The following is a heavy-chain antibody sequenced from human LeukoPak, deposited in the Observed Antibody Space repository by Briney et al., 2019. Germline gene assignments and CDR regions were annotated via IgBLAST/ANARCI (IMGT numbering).Heavy chain of an antibody. V-gene: IGHV3-23*01. CDR2: ISGSGGST. J-gene: IGHJ4*02. CDR3: AKFSSSWFINFDY. Sequence: PGGSLRLSCAASGFTFSSYAMSWVRQAPGKGLEWVSAISGSGGSTYYADSVKGRFTISRDNSKNTLYLQTNSLRAEDTAVYYCAKFSSSWFINFDYWGQGTLVTVSS. CDR1: GFTFSSYA. D-gene: IGHD6-13*01.